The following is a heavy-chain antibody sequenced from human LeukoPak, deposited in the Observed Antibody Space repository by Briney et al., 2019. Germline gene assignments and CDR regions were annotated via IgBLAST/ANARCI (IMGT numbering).Heavy chain of an antibody. Sequence: PGGSLRLSCAAPGFTFSSYWMSWVRQAPGKGLEWVANIKQDGSEKYYVDSVKGRFTISRDNAKNSLYLQMNSLRAEDTAVYYCAGYYDFWSGYYRTDYWGQGALVTVSS. CDR2: IKQDGSEK. D-gene: IGHD3-3*01. CDR1: GFTFSSYW. CDR3: AGYYDFWSGYYRTDY. J-gene: IGHJ4*02. V-gene: IGHV3-7*01.